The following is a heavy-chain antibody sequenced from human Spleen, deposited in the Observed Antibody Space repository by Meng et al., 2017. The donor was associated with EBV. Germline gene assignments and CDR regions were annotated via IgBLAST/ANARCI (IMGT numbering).Heavy chain of an antibody. D-gene: IGHD1-26*01. CDR3: ARANLKDLLRTYFDF. CDR2: IHHSGST. CDR1: GGSISTDSW. J-gene: IGHJ4*02. Sequence: QVQLQDSGPGLEKASGTLSLTCVVSGGSISTDSWWSWVRQPPGKGLEWIGEIHHSGSTNYNPSLKSRVSMSLDKSKSQFSLRLSSMTAADTAVYYCARANLKDLLRTYFDFWGQGTLVTVSS. V-gene: IGHV4-4*02.